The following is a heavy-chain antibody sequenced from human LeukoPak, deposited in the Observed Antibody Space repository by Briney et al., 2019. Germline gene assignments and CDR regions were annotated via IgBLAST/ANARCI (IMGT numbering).Heavy chain of an antibody. Sequence: SGGSLRLSCAASGFNFNTFIMHWVRQAPGKGLEWVTFLRAGGPYGTEKFYADSVKGRFTISRDNAKNSLYLQMNSLRAEDTAVYYCARRGSLYYYYMDVWGKGTTVTVSS. CDR1: GFNFNTFI. CDR2: LRAGGPYGTEK. J-gene: IGHJ6*03. V-gene: IGHV3-33*01. CDR3: ARRGSLYYYYMDV.